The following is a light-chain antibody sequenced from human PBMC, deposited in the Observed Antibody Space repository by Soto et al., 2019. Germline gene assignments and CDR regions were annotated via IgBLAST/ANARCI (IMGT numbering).Light chain of an antibody. CDR1: SSDVGGYNY. V-gene: IGLV2-11*01. Sequence: QSVLTQPPSASESPGQSVTISCTGTSSDVGGYNYVSWYQQHPGKAPKLMIYDVSKRPSGVPDRFSGSKSGNTASLTISGLQAEDEADYYCCSYAGSYTYVFGTGTKVTV. CDR3: CSYAGSYTYV. J-gene: IGLJ1*01. CDR2: DVS.